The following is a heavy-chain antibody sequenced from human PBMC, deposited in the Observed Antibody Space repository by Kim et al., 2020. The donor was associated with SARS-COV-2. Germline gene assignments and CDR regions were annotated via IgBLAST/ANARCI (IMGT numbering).Heavy chain of an antibody. J-gene: IGHJ5*02. CDR1: GGSVSSGSYY. D-gene: IGHD3-22*01. Sequence: SETLSLTCTVSGGSVSSGSYYWSWIRQPPGKGLEWIGYIYYSGSTNYNPSLKSRVTISVDTSKNQFSLKLSSVTAADTAVYYCARDVPYYYDSSGHINWFDPWGQGTLVTVSS. CDR2: IYYSGST. V-gene: IGHV4-61*01. CDR3: ARDVPYYYDSSGHINWFDP.